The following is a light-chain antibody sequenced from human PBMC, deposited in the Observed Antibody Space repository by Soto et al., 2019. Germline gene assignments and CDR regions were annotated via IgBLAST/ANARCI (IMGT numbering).Light chain of an antibody. J-gene: IGKJ5*01. CDR3: QHYVSSPPIT. CDR2: GVS. Sequence: EIVLTQSPGTLSLSPGERATLSCRASQSVSSSYLAWYQQKPGQAPRLLIYGVSSRATGIPDRFSGSGSGTDFTLTISRLEAEDFAVYYCQHYVSSPPITFGQGKKVEIK. V-gene: IGKV3-20*01. CDR1: QSVSSSY.